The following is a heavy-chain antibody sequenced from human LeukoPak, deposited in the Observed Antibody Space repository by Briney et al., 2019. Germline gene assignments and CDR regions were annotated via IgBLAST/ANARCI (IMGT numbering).Heavy chain of an antibody. CDR2: IYYSGST. J-gene: IGHJ1*01. CDR3: ARGPSYFQH. V-gene: IGHV4-39*01. CDR1: GGSISSSSYY. Sequence: SETLSLTCTVSGGSISSSSYYWGWIRQPPGKGLEWIGSIYYSGSTYYNPSLKSRVSISVDTSKNQFSLKLSSVTAADTAVYYCARGPSYFQHWGQGTLVTVSS.